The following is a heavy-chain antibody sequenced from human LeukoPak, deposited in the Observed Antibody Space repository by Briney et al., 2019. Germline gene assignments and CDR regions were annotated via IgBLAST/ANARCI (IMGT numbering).Heavy chain of an antibody. CDR2: IIPIFGTA. J-gene: IGHJ6*04. Sequence: SVTVSCKASGGTFSSYAISWVRQAPGQGLEWVGGIIPIFGTANYAQKFQGRVTITADESTSTAYMELSSLRSEDTAVYYCATRTNSSGWTYYYYGMDVWGKGTTVTVSS. CDR1: GGTFSSYA. D-gene: IGHD6-19*01. CDR3: ATRTNSSGWTYYYYGMDV. V-gene: IGHV1-69*13.